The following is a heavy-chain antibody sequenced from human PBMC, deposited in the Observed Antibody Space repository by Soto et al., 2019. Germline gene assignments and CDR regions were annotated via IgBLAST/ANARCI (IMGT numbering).Heavy chain of an antibody. CDR1: GGSVSSGSYY. D-gene: IGHD7-27*01. V-gene: IGHV4-61*01. J-gene: IGHJ3*02. Sequence: SETLSLTCTVSGGSVSSGSYYWSWIRQPPGKGLEWIGYIYYSGSTNYNPSLKSRVTISVNTSKNQFSLKLSSVTTADTAVYYCARALMQSPPELGMAAFDIWGQGTMVTVSS. CDR2: IYYSGST. CDR3: ARALMQSPPELGMAAFDI.